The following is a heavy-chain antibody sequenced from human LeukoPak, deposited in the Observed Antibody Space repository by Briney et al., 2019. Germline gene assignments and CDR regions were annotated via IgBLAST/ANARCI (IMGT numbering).Heavy chain of an antibody. CDR1: GFTFSSYG. CDR2: IWYDGSNK. CDR3: AKDSYCSSTSCDYFDY. J-gene: IGHJ4*02. V-gene: IGHV3-33*06. D-gene: IGHD2-2*01. Sequence: TGGSLRLSCAASGFTFSSYGMHWVRQAPGKGLEWVAVIWYDGSNKYYADSVKGRFTISRDNSKNTLYLQMNSLRAEDTAVYYCAKDSYCSSTSCDYFDYWGQGTLVTVSS.